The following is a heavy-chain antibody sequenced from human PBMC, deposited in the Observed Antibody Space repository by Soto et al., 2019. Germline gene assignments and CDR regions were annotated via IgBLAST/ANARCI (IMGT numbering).Heavy chain of an antibody. Sequence: GGSLRLSCAASGFTFSSYAMSWVRQAPGKGLEWVSAISGSGGSTYYADSVKGRFTISRDNSKNTLYLQMNSLRAEDTAVYYCAKAGSSVRGVMSAFDIWGQGTMVTVSS. CDR3: AKAGSSVRGVMSAFDI. V-gene: IGHV3-23*01. J-gene: IGHJ3*02. D-gene: IGHD3-10*01. CDR2: ISGSGGST. CDR1: GFTFSSYA.